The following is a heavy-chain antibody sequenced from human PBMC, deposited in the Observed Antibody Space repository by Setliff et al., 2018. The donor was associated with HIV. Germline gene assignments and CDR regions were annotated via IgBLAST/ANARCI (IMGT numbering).Heavy chain of an antibody. Sequence: SETLSLTCTLNGVPLSDYYWNWIRQSPGKGLEWIVEVNHNGNINYNPSLKSRVTVSVDTSKTQYSLKMISVTAADTAMYYCARRGDSSGYYDAFDVWGQGTKVTVSS. CDR2: VNHNGNI. J-gene: IGHJ3*01. CDR3: ARRGDSSGYYDAFDV. V-gene: IGHV4-34*01. CDR1: GVPLSDYY. D-gene: IGHD3-22*01.